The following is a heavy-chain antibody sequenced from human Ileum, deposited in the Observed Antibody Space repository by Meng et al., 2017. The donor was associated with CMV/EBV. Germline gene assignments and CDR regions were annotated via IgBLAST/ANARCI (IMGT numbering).Heavy chain of an antibody. D-gene: IGHD3-3*01. CDR3: GCGVPMYDY. CDR2: IKSKTDGGAI. V-gene: IGHV3-15*01. Sequence: EGELVELGGGLVDPGGCLRLACAGSGFNFNGAWMSWGRQAPGKGLVWVGHIKSKTDGGAIDYAAPVKGRFIISRDDSKNMLYLEMNSLKTDDTGVYYCGCGVPMYDYWGQGTLVTVSS. J-gene: IGHJ4*02. CDR1: GFNFNGAW.